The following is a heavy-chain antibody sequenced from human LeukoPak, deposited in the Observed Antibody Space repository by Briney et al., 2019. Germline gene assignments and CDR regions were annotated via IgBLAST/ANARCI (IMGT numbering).Heavy chain of an antibody. V-gene: IGHV3-11*01. CDR2: ISSSGSTI. D-gene: IGHD3-22*01. J-gene: IGHJ5*02. CDR3: ARDPYYYDSSGYFNWFDP. Sequence: PGGSLRLSCAASGFTFSDYYMSWIRQAPGKGLEWVSYISSSGSTIYYADSVKGRFTISRDNAKNSLYLQMNSLRAEDTAVYYCARDPYYYDSSGYFNWFDPWGQGTLVTVSS. CDR1: GFTFSDYY.